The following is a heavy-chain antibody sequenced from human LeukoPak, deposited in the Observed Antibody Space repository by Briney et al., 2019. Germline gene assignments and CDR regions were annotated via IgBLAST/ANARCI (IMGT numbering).Heavy chain of an antibody. J-gene: IGHJ6*02. D-gene: IGHD2-15*01. CDR3: ARGHRSSSAYHCNAMDV. V-gene: IGHV4-31*03. CDR2: VYYSGST. Sequence: SQTLSLTCTVSGGSISSGSYWWSWIRQHPEKGLEWIGYVYYSGSTYYNPSLKSRVSISVDTSKNQLSLTLTSVTAADTAVYYCARGHRSSSAYHCNAMDVWGQGTTVTVSS. CDR1: GGSISSGSYW.